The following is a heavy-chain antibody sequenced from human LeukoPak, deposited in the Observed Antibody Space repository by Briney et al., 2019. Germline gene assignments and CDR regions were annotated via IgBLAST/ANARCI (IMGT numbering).Heavy chain of an antibody. V-gene: IGHV1-2*02. CDR2: INPNSGGT. Sequence: ASVKVSCKASGYTFTGYHMHWVRQAPGQGLEWMGWINPNSGGTNYAQKFQGRVTMTRDTSISTAYMELSRLRSDDTAVYYCARDIRGSSGYSNSNYWGQGTLVTVSS. J-gene: IGHJ4*02. CDR3: ARDIRGSSGYSNSNY. D-gene: IGHD3-22*01. CDR1: GYTFTGYH.